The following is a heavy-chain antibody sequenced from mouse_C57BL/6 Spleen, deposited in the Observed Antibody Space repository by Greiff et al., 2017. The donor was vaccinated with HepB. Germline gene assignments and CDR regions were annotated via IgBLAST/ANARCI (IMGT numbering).Heavy chain of an antibody. D-gene: IGHD1-1*01. CDR3: ARKARLNYGSSYDFDY. CDR2: INPNNGGT. V-gene: IGHV1-26*01. Sequence: VQLQRSGPELVKPGASVKISCKASGYTFTDYYMNWVKQSHGKSLEWIGDINPNNGGTSYNQKFKGKATLTVDKSSSTAYMELRSLTSEDSAVYYCARKARLNYGSSYDFDYWGQGTTLTVSS. J-gene: IGHJ2*01. CDR1: GYTFTDYY.